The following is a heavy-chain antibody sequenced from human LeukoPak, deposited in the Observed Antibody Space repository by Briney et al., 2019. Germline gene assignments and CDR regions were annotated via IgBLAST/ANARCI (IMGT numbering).Heavy chain of an antibody. V-gene: IGHV4-30-4*01. Sequence: ASQTLSLTCTVSGGSISSGDYYWSWIRQPPGKGLEWIGYIYYSGSTYYNPSLKSRVTISVDTSKNQFSLKLSSVTAADTAVYYCARDFDSSGWYNYWGQGALVTVSS. CDR1: GGSISSGDYY. CDR3: ARDFDSSGWYNY. J-gene: IGHJ4*02. D-gene: IGHD6-19*01. CDR2: IYYSGST.